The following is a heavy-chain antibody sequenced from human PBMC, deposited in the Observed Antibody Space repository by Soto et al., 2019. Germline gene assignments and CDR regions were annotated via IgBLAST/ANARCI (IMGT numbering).Heavy chain of an antibody. CDR2: IAFDGSYR. CDR1: GFTFGNFA. V-gene: IGHV3-30*18. Sequence: QVQLVESGGGVVQPGRSLRLVCRGSGFTFGNFAMNWVRQAPGKGLEWVALIAFDGSYRYYAESLKGRVVISRDDSRNTLYLQMKSLRPEDTVVYYCAKELFEYRYGRHYNFSGLDAWGQGTTVTVTS. CDR3: AKELFEYRYGRHYNFSGLDA. J-gene: IGHJ6*02. D-gene: IGHD5-18*01.